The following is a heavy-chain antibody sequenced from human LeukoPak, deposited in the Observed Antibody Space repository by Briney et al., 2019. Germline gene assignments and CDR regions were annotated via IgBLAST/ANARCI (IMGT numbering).Heavy chain of an antibody. CDR1: GFTFSSYA. V-gene: IGHV3-30-3*01. Sequence: GGSLRLSCAASGFTFSSYAMHWVRQAPGKGLEWVAVISYDGSNKYYADSVKGRFTISRDNSKNTLYLQMNSLRAEDTAVYYCAKDRAFMTRFDYWGQGTLVTVSS. CDR2: ISYDGSNK. CDR3: AKDRAFMTRFDY. D-gene: IGHD3-10*01. J-gene: IGHJ4*02.